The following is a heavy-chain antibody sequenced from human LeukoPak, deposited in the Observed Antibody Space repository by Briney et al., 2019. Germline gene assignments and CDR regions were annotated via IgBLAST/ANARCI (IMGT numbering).Heavy chain of an antibody. CDR1: GYILTELS. CDR2: FDPEDGET. D-gene: IGHD6-13*01. J-gene: IGHJ4*02. V-gene: IGHV1-24*01. CDR3: ATSARSQQPSIFDY. Sequence: WASVKVSCKVSGYILTELSMHWVRQAPGKGLEWMGGFDPEDGETIYAQKFQGRVTMTEDTSTDTAYMELSSLRSEDTAVYYCATSARSQQPSIFDYWGQGTLVTVSS.